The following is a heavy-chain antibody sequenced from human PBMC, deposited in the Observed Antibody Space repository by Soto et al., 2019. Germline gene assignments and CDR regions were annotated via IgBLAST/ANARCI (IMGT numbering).Heavy chain of an antibody. CDR3: ARGLLWFGELLSLYYYYYGMDV. CDR2: ISYDGSNK. V-gene: IGHV3-30-3*01. J-gene: IGHJ6*02. Sequence: QVQLVESGGGVVQPGRSLRLSCAASGFTFSSYAMHWVRQAPGKGLEWVAVISYDGSNKYYADSVKGRFTISRDNSKKRLYMQMNSLRAEDTAVYYCARGLLWFGELLSLYYYYYGMDVWGQGTKVTVS. D-gene: IGHD3-10*01. CDR1: GFTFSSYA.